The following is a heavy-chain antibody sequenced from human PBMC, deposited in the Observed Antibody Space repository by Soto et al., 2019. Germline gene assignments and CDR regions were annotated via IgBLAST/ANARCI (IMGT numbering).Heavy chain of an antibody. CDR3: ARGSTYYYDSSGYYSGYWFDP. Sequence: PSETLSLTCTVSGGSISSGDYYWSWIRQPPGKGLEWIGYIYYSGSTYYNPSLKSRVTISVDTSKNQFSLKLSSVTAADTAVYYCARGSTYYYDSSGYYSGYWFDPWGQGTLVTVSS. V-gene: IGHV4-30-4*01. CDR2: IYYSGST. D-gene: IGHD3-22*01. CDR1: GGSISSGDYY. J-gene: IGHJ5*02.